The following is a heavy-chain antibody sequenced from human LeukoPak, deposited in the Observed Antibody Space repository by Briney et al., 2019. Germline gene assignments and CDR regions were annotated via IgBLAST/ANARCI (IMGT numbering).Heavy chain of an antibody. Sequence: PGGSLRLSCAASGFIFSSNRMHWVRQPPGKGLVWVSRINSDGSSTSYADSVKGRFTISRDNAKNTLYLQMNSLRAEDTAVYYCARETTVTDWFDPWGQGTLVTVSS. CDR2: INSDGSST. D-gene: IGHD4-17*01. V-gene: IGHV3-74*01. CDR1: GFIFSSNR. CDR3: ARETTVTDWFDP. J-gene: IGHJ5*02.